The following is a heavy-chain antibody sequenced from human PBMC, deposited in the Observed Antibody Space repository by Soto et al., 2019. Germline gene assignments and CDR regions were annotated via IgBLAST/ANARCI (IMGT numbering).Heavy chain of an antibody. CDR3: ARASIVLLPAASNWFDP. D-gene: IGHD2-2*01. CDR1: GGSISSGGYY. Sequence: QVQLQESGPGLVKPSQTLSLTCTVSGGSISSGGYYWSWIRQHPGKGLEWIGYIYYSGSTYYNPSLKSRVTISVDTSNNHFSLKLNSVTAADTAVYYCARASIVLLPAASNWFDPWGQGTLVTVSS. J-gene: IGHJ5*02. CDR2: IYYSGST. V-gene: IGHV4-31*03.